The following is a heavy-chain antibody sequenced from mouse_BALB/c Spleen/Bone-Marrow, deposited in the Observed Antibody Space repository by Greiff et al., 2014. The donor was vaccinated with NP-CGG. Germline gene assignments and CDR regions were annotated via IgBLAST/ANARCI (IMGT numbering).Heavy chain of an antibody. V-gene: IGHV14-3*02. CDR3: ATYYYGSSWGFAY. J-gene: IGHJ3*01. Sequence: EVQGVESGAELVKPGASVKLSCTASGFNIKDTYMHWVKQRPEQGLEWIGRIDPANGNTKYDPKFQGKATITAGTSSNTAYLQLSSLTSEDTAVYYCATYYYGSSWGFAYWGQGTLVTVSA. CDR1: GFNIKDTY. D-gene: IGHD1-1*01. CDR2: IDPANGNT.